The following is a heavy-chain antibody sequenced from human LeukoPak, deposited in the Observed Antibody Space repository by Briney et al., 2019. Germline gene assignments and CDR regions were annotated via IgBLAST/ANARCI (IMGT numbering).Heavy chain of an antibody. CDR2: ISSSSSYI. CDR1: GLTFSSYS. D-gene: IGHD3-16*01. V-gene: IGHV3-21*01. J-gene: IGHJ4*02. Sequence: GGSLRLSCAASGLTFSSYSMNWVRQAPGKGLEWVSSISSSSSYIYYADSVKGRFTISRDNAKNSLYLQMNSLRAEDTAVYYCARDVWGTGEIFDFWGQGTLVTVSS. CDR3: ARDVWGTGEIFDF.